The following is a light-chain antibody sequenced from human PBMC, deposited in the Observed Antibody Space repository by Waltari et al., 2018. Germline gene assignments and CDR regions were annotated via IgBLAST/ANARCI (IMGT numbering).Light chain of an antibody. CDR2: LGS. CDR1: QGLLHSNGYNY. J-gene: IGKJ1*01. Sequence: DIVMTQSPLSLPVTPGEPASISCRSSQGLLHSNGYNYLDWYLQKPGQSPQLLIYLGSNRASGVPDRFSGSGSGTDFTLKISRVEAEDVGVYYCMQALQNWTFGQGTKVEIK. CDR3: MQALQNWT. V-gene: IGKV2-28*01.